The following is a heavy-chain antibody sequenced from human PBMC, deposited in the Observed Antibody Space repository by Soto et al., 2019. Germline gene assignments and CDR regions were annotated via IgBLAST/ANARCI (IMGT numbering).Heavy chain of an antibody. CDR1: GDSISSINW. D-gene: IGHD1-26*01. V-gene: IGHV4-4*02. J-gene: IGHJ5*02. Sequence: SETLSLTCDVSGDSISSINWWSWVRQPPWKGLEWIGEIYHSGTTNYNPSLKSRVIMSVDKSKNQFSLKLTSVTAADTAVYYCATLPGSFTIGPFDPWGQGTLVTVSS. CDR2: IYHSGTT. CDR3: ATLPGSFTIGPFDP.